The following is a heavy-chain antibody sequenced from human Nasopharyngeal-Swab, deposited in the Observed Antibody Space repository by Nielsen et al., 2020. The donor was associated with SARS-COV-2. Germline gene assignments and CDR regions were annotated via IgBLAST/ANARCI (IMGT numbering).Heavy chain of an antibody. J-gene: IGHJ3*02. CDR2: INHSGST. Sequence: SQTLSLTCAVYGGSFSGYYWSWIRQPPGKGLEWIGEINHSGSTNYNPSLKSRVTISVDKSKNQFSLKPRSVTAADTAVFYCARHMLGGPTAFDIWGQGTVVTVSS. D-gene: IGHD2-8*01. V-gene: IGHV4-34*01. CDR1: GGSFSGYY. CDR3: ARHMLGGPTAFDI.